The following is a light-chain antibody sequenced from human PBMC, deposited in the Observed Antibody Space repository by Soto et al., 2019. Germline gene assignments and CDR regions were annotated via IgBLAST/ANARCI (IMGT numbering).Light chain of an antibody. J-gene: IGKJ1*01. CDR1: QSVSNY. V-gene: IGKV3-20*01. CDR2: GAS. Sequence: EIVLTQSPGTLSLSPGERATLSCRARQSVSNYLAWYQQKPGQAPRLLIYGASSRATGIPDRFSGSGSGTDFTLTIGRLEPEDFAVYYCQQYGGSPQTFGQGTKVDIK. CDR3: QQYGGSPQT.